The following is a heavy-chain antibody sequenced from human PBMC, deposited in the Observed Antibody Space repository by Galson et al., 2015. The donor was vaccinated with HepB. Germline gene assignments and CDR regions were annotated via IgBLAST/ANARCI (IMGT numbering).Heavy chain of an antibody. CDR1: GGTFSSYA. D-gene: IGHD5-12*01. CDR2: IIPIFGTA. CDR3: ARVGWEYSGYDLRPNYYYYYMDV. J-gene: IGHJ6*03. V-gene: IGHV1-69*13. Sequence: SVKVSCKASGGTFSSYAISWVRQAPGQGLEWMGGIIPIFGTANYAQKFQGRVTITADESTSTAYMELSSLRSEDTAVYYCARVGWEYSGYDLRPNYYYYYMDVWGKGTTVTVSS.